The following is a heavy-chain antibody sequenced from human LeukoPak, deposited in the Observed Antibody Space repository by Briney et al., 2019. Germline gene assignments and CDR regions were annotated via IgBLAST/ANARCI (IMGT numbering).Heavy chain of an antibody. CDR1: GYTFTSYA. V-gene: IGHV1-3*01. CDR2: INAGNGNT. Sequence: ASVKVSCKASGYTFTSYAMHWVRQAPGQRLEWMGWINAGNGNTKYSQKFQGRVTITRDTSASTVYMELSSLRSEDTAVYYCARDGMHYYYDSSGYYSNLYFDYWGQGTLVTVSS. D-gene: IGHD3-22*01. J-gene: IGHJ4*02. CDR3: ARDGMHYYYDSSGYYSNLYFDY.